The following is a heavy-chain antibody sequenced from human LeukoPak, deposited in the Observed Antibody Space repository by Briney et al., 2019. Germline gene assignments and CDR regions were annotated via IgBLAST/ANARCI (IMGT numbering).Heavy chain of an antibody. CDR3: ARDDDFWDV. J-gene: IGHJ6*04. CDR2: IKQDGSEK. V-gene: IGHV3-7*01. CDR1: GFPFSSYW. Sequence: GGSLRLSCAASGFPFSSYWMSWVRQAPGKGLEWVANIKQDGSEKYYVDSVKGRFTISRDNAKNSLYLQMNSLRAEDTAVYYCARDDDFWDVWGKGTTVTVSS. D-gene: IGHD3-3*01.